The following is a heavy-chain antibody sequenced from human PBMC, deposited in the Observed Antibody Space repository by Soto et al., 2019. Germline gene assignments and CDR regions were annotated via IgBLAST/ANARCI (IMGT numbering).Heavy chain of an antibody. CDR3: ARGPFPGPNLNWFDP. D-gene: IGHD1-7*01. V-gene: IGHV3-30-3*01. Sequence: GGSLRLSCAASGFTFSSYAMHWVRQAPGKGLEWVAVISYDGSNKYYADSVKGRFTTSRDNSKNTLYLQMNSLRAEDTAVYYCARGPFPGPNLNWFDPWGQGTLVTVSS. CDR1: GFTFSSYA. CDR2: ISYDGSNK. J-gene: IGHJ5*02.